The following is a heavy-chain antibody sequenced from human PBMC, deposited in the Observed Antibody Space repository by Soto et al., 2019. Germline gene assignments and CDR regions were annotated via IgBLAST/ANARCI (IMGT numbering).Heavy chain of an antibody. CDR2: INPNGGST. J-gene: IGHJ4*02. CDR3: ATSVNSAMAFDY. D-gene: IGHD5-18*01. CDR1: ADTFTSYY. Sequence: ASVKVSCKAPADTFTSYYIHWVRQAPGHGLEWMGIINPNGGSTRFAQTLQGRITMTRDTSTSTVYMELSSLRSEDSAVYYCATSVNSAMAFDYWGQGTLVTVSS. V-gene: IGHV1-46*01.